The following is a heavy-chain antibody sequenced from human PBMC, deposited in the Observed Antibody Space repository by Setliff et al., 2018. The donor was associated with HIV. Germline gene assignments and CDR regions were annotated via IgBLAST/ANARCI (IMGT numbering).Heavy chain of an antibody. V-gene: IGHV4-59*08. Sequence: SETLSLTCSVSGGSISSYYWSWIRQPPGKGLEWIGSIYYSGSTYYNPSLKSRVTISVDTSKNQFSLRLRSVTAADTAVYYCASSSGWYGAAPFDPWGQGTRVTFSS. D-gene: IGHD6-19*01. CDR2: IYYSGST. CDR3: ASSSGWYGAAPFDP. J-gene: IGHJ5*02. CDR1: GGSISSYY.